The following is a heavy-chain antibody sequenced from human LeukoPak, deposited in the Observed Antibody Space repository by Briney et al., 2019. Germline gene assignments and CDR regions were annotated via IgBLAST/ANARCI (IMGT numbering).Heavy chain of an antibody. Sequence: GGSLRLSCAASGFTFDDYAMHWVRQAPGKGLEWVSGISWNSGSIGYADSVKGRFTISRDNALNSLYLQMNSLRAEDTAIYYCARSIPYGTTWYGRSDYWGQGTLVTVSS. CDR2: ISWNSGSI. J-gene: IGHJ4*02. D-gene: IGHD6-13*01. V-gene: IGHV3-9*01. CDR3: ARSIPYGTTWYGRSDY. CDR1: GFTFDDYA.